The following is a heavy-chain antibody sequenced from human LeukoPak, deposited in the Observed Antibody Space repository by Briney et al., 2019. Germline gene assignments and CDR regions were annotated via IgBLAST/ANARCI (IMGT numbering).Heavy chain of an antibody. CDR2: INPGGNQI. Sequence: GGSLRLSCTFSGLTFHSFWMNWVRQAPGKGLEWVANINPGGNQIRSVDSVKGRSIISRDNSKNSLDLQMSSLRVEDSAVYYCSRKRLADPGDATSFGGTPFDSWGQGTLVIVSS. CDR3: SRKRLADPGDATSFGGTPFDS. CDR1: GLTFHSFW. D-gene: IGHD3-16*01. J-gene: IGHJ4*02. V-gene: IGHV3-7*01.